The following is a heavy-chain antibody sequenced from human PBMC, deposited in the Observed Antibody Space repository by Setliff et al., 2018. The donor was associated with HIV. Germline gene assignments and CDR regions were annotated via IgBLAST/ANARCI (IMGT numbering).Heavy chain of an antibody. J-gene: IGHJ1*01. CDR2: IYTSGST. D-gene: IGHD3-3*01. CDR1: GDSISSGSYY. V-gene: IGHV4-61*02. CDR3: ARVNGYYDFWSGPAGYFQP. Sequence: PSETLSLTCTVSGDSISSGSYYWTWIRQPAGKGLEWIGRIYTSGSTNYNPSLKSRVAISLDTSKNQFSLKLSSVTAADTAVYYCARVNGYYDFWSGPAGYFQPWGQGTLVTVSS.